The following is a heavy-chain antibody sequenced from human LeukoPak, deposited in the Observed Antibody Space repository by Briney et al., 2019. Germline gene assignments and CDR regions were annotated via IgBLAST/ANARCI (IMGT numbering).Heavy chain of an antibody. CDR3: AKRAGQYGMDV. J-gene: IGHJ6*02. D-gene: IGHD4/OR15-4a*01. CDR1: GFTFSSYG. Sequence: GGSLRLSCAASGFTFSSYGIHWVRQAPGKGLEWVAVVSYDGGNKYYADSVKGRFTISRDNSQNTLYLQMNSLRAEDTAVYYCAKRAGQYGMDVWGQGTTVTVSS. CDR2: VSYDGGNK. V-gene: IGHV3-30*18.